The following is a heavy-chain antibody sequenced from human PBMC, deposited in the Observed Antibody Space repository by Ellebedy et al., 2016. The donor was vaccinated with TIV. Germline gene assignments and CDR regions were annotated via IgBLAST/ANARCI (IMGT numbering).Heavy chain of an antibody. V-gene: IGHV3-9*01. Sequence: GGSLRLXXAASGFTFDDYAMHWVRQAPGKGLEWVSGISWNSGSIGYADSVKGRFTISRDNAKNSLYLQMNSLRAEDTALYYCAKDFLLSSGAFDIWGQGTMVTVSS. D-gene: IGHD3-10*02. CDR1: GFTFDDYA. J-gene: IGHJ3*02. CDR3: AKDFLLSSGAFDI. CDR2: ISWNSGSI.